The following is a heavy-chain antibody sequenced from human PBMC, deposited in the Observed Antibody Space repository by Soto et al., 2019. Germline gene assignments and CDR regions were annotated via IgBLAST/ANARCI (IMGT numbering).Heavy chain of an antibody. Sequence: EVQLLDSGGGLVQPGGSLRLSCAASGFTFSNYAMNWVRQAPGKGLEWVSAISGSGTGTDYADSAKGRFTISRDTSKNTLSLQMNSLTAEDTVVYCRAKAPLRPYYVDYWGQGTLVTVSS. V-gene: IGHV3-23*01. CDR2: ISGSGTGT. D-gene: IGHD6-25*01. CDR3: AKAPLRPYYVDY. CDR1: GFTFSNYA. J-gene: IGHJ4*02.